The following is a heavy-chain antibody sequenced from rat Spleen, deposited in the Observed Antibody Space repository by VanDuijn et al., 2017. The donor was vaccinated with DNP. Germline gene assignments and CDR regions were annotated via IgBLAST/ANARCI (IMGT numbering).Heavy chain of an antibody. CDR1: GFTFSDYA. J-gene: IGHJ3*01. V-gene: IGHV5S10*01. D-gene: IGHD4-3*01. CDR2: IIYDGSRT. CDR3: TTDNSGLNWCAY. Sequence: EVQLVESGGGLVQPGNSLKLSCAASGFTFSDYAMAWVRQSPKKGLEWVATIIYDGSRTYYRDSVKGRFTISRDNAKSTLYLQMNSLRSEDTATYYCTTDNSGLNWCAYWGQGTLVTVSS.